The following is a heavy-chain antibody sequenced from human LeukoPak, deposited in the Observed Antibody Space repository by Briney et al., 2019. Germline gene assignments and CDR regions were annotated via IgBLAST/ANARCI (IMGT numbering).Heavy chain of an antibody. CDR2: ISAYNGNT. Sequence: GASVKVSCKASGYTFTSYGISWVRQAPGQGLEWMGWISAYNGNTNYAQKLQGRVTMTTDTSTSTAYMELKSLRSDDTAVYYCARAPAEAGAIWLVSVDYWGQGTLVTVSS. D-gene: IGHD1-26*01. J-gene: IGHJ4*02. CDR3: ARAPAEAGAIWLVSVDY. CDR1: GYTFTSYG. V-gene: IGHV1-18*01.